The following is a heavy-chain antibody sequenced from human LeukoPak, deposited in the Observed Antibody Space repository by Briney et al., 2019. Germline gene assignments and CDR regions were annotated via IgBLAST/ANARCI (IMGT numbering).Heavy chain of an antibody. D-gene: IGHD1-26*01. CDR1: GFTFDDYA. V-gene: IGHV3-9*01. J-gene: IGHJ4*02. CDR2: ISWNSGSI. Sequence: GGSLRLSCAASGFTFDDYAMHWVRQAPGKGLEWVSGISWNSGSIGYADSVKGRFTISRDNAKNSLYLQMNSLRAEDTALYYCAKARGSGSYYFDYWGQGTLVIVSS. CDR3: AKARGSGSYYFDY.